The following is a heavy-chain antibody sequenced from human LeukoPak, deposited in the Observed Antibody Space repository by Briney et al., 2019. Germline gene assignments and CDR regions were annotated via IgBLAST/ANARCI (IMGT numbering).Heavy chain of an antibody. D-gene: IGHD6-19*01. V-gene: IGHV3-30*18. J-gene: IGHJ3*02. CDR1: GFTFSSYG. CDR2: ISYDGSNK. CDR3: AKLSIAVAGDDALDI. Sequence: GGSLRLSCAASGFTFSSYGMHWVRQAPGKGLEWVAVISYDGSNKYYADSVKGRFTISRDNSKNTLYLQMNSLRAEDTAVYYCAKLSIAVAGDDALDIWGQGTMVTVSS.